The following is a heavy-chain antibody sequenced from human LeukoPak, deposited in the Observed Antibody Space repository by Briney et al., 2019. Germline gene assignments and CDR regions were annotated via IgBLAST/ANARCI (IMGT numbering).Heavy chain of an antibody. CDR3: ARGERGTQYAFDI. J-gene: IGHJ3*02. Sequence: GASVKVSCKASGGTFSSYAISWVRQAPGQGLEWRGGIIPIFGTANYAQKFQGRVTITTDESTSTAYMELSSLRSEDTAVYYCARGERGTQYAFDIWGQGTMVTVSS. CDR2: IIPIFGTA. V-gene: IGHV1-69*05. D-gene: IGHD7-27*01. CDR1: GGTFSSYA.